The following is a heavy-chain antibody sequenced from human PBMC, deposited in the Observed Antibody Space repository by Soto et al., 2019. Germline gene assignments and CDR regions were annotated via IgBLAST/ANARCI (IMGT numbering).Heavy chain of an antibody. V-gene: IGHV4-39*01. D-gene: IGHD3-10*01. J-gene: IGHJ5*01. CDR1: GGSVSSSSYY. CDR3: ARLLSQRFDY. CDR2: IYYSGST. Sequence: SETLSLTCTVSGGSVSSSSYYWGWIRQPPGRGLEWIGSIYYSGSTYYNPSLKSRVTISVDTSKNQFYLKLSSVTAADTAVYYRARLLSQRFDYWGHGTLVTVSS.